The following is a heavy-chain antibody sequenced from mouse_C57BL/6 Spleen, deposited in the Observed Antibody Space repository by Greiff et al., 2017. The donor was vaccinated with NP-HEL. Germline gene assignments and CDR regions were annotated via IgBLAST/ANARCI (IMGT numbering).Heavy chain of an antibody. CDR2: IDPSDSYT. D-gene: IGHD1-1*01. J-gene: IGHJ1*03. CDR1: GYTFTSYW. Sequence: VQLQQPGAELVKPGASVKLSCKASGYTFTSYWMQWVKQRPGQGLEWIGEIDPSDSYTNYNQKFKGKATLTVDTSSSTAYMQRSSLTSEDSAVYYCAFTTVVAKVPYWYFDVWGTGTTVTVSS. V-gene: IGHV1-50*01. CDR3: AFTTVVAKVPYWYFDV.